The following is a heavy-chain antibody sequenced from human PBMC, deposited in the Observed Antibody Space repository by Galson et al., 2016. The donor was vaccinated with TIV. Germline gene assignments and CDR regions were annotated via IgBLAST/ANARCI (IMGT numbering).Heavy chain of an antibody. CDR3: ARDGHYSSSWDYFDY. Sequence: SLRLSCAASGFTFSNYEMNWVRQAPGKGLEWVSYITRVSTIYYADSVKGRFTISRDDAKNSLYLQMHSLRAEDTAVYYCARDGHYSSSWDYFDYWGQGTLVTVSS. CDR1: GFTFSNYE. V-gene: IGHV3-48*03. CDR2: ITRVSTI. J-gene: IGHJ4*02. D-gene: IGHD6-13*01.